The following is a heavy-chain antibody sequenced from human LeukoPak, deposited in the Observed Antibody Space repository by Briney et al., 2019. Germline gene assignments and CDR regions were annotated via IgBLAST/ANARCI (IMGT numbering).Heavy chain of an antibody. Sequence: SETLSLTCTVSGGSISSYYWGWIRQPPGKGLEWIGSIYYSGSTYYNPSLKSRVTISVDTSKSQFSLKLSSVTAADTAVYYCATIRMGAAAGYDPYYFDSWGQGTLVTVSS. CDR3: ATIRMGAAAGYDPYYFDS. V-gene: IGHV4-39*07. CDR2: IYYSGST. D-gene: IGHD6-13*01. J-gene: IGHJ4*02. CDR1: GGSISSYY.